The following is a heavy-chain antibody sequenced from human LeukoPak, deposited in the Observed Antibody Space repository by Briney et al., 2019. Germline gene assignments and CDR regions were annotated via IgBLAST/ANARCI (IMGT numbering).Heavy chain of an antibody. CDR1: GYTFTSYD. J-gene: IGHJ4*02. CDR3: ARPFTGYDSSGYYYVDYFDY. Sequence: EASVKVSCKASGYTFTSYDINWVRQATGQGLEWMGWMNPNSGNTGYAQKFQGRVTITRNTSISTAYMELSSLRSEDTAVYYCARPFTGYDSSGYYYVDYFDYWGQGTLVTVSS. D-gene: IGHD3-22*01. V-gene: IGHV1-8*03. CDR2: MNPNSGNT.